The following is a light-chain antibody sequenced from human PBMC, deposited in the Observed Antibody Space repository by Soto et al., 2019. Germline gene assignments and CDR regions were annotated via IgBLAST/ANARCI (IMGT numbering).Light chain of an antibody. Sequence: QLVLTQSSSASASLGSSDKLTCTLSSGHSSYIIAWHQQQPGKAPRYLMKLEGSGSYNKGSGVPDRFSGSSSGADRYLTISNLQSEDEADYYCETWDRDVVFGGGTKVTVL. V-gene: IGLV4-60*03. CDR3: ETWDRDVV. CDR1: SGHSSYI. J-gene: IGLJ2*01. CDR2: LEGSGSY.